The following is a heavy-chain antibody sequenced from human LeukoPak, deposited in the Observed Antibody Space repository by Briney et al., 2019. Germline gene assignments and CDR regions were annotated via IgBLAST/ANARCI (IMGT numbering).Heavy chain of an antibody. CDR3: ASDCPSTSCRSLTV. V-gene: IGHV4-38-2*02. J-gene: IGHJ6*04. CDR2: IYHSGST. D-gene: IGHD2-2*01. Sequence: NSSETLSRTCTVSGYSISSGYYWGWIRQPPGKGLEWIGSIYHSGSTYYNPSLKSRVTISVDTSKNQFSLKLSSVTAADTAVYYCASDCPSTSCRSLTVWGKGTTVTVSS. CDR1: GYSISSGYY.